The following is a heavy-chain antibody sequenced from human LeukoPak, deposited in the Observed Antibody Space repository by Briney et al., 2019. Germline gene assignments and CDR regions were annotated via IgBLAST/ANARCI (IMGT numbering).Heavy chain of an antibody. CDR2: IYHSGST. D-gene: IGHD2-2*01. J-gene: IGHJ4*02. Sequence: KPSETLSLTCAVSGYSISSGYYWGWIRQPPGKGLEWIGSIYHSGSTYYNPSLKSRVTISVDTSKNQFSLKLSSVTAADTAVYYCARHDIVVVPAATELDYWGQGTLVTVSS. CDR1: GYSISSGYY. CDR3: ARHDIVVVPAATELDY. V-gene: IGHV4-38-2*01.